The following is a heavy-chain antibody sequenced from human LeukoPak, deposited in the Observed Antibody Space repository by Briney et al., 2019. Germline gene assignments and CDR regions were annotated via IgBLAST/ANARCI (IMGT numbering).Heavy chain of an antibody. D-gene: IGHD3/OR15-3a*01. J-gene: IGHJ4*02. V-gene: IGHV4-34*01. CDR1: GFTFRSYS. CDR3: ARVGLDWGSIDY. CDR2: INHRGST. Sequence: GSLRLSCAASGFTFRSYSMNWVRQAPGKGLEWIGEINHRGSTTYNPSLKSRVTISLDTSKNQFSLKLSSVTAADTAVYYCARVGLDWGSIDYWGQGTLVTVSS.